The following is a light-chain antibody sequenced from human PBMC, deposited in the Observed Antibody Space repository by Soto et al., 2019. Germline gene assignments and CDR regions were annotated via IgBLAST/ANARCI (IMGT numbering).Light chain of an antibody. Sequence: EIMMTQSPATLPVSPGERATVSCKASQSVSSNLAWYQQKPGQAPRLLIYGASTRATGIPPRFSGSGSGTDFTLTISSLQPDDFATYYCQHYNSYSQTFGQGTKVDI. CDR2: GAS. CDR3: QHYNSYSQT. V-gene: IGKV3-15*01. J-gene: IGKJ1*01. CDR1: QSVSSN.